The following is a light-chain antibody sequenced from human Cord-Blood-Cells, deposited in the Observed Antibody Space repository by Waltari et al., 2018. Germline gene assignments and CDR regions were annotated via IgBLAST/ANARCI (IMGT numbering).Light chain of an antibody. CDR3: QQSYSTPRYT. CDR1: QSISSY. CDR2: AAS. Sequence: DIQMTQSPSSLSASVGDRVTITCRASQSISSYLNWYQQKPGKAPKLLIYAASSLQSGVPSRFSGSGSGTDFTLTISSLQPEECATYYCQQSYSTPRYTFGQGTKLEIK. J-gene: IGKJ2*01. V-gene: IGKV1-39*01.